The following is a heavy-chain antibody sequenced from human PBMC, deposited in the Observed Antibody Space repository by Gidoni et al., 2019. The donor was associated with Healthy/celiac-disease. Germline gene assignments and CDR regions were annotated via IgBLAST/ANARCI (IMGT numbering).Heavy chain of an antibody. CDR3: ARQIRGWYSPPDY. V-gene: IGHV4-59*08. Sequence: QVQLQESGPGLVKPSETLSLTCTVSGGPISSYYWSWIRQPPGKGLEWIGYIYYSGSTNYNPSLKSRVTRSVDTSKNQFSLKLGSVTAADAAVYDCARQIRGWYSPPDYWGQGTLVTVSS. CDR1: GGPISSYY. CDR2: IYYSGST. J-gene: IGHJ4*02. D-gene: IGHD6-19*01.